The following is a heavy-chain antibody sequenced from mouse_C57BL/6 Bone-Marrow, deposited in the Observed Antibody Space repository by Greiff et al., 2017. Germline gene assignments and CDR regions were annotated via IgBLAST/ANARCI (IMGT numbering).Heavy chain of an antibody. CDR3: AREHYGYAMDD. D-gene: IGHD1-2*01. CDR2: ISDGGSYT. Sequence: EVQRVESGGGLVKPGGSLKLSCAASGFTFSSYAMSWVRQTPEKRLEWVATISDGGSYTYYPDNVKGRFTISRDNAKNNLYLQMSHLKSEDTAMYYCAREHYGYAMDDWGQGTSVTVSS. J-gene: IGHJ4*01. CDR1: GFTFSSYA. V-gene: IGHV5-4*01.